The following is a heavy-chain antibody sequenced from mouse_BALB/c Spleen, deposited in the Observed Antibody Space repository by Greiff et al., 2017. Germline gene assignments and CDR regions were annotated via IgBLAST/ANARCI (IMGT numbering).Heavy chain of an antibody. D-gene: IGHD1-1*01. CDR3: ARPYYYGSSPFAY. CDR2: ISYSGST. J-gene: IGHJ3*01. CDR1: GYSITSDYA. Sequence: VQLQQSGPGLVKPSQSLSLTCTVTGYSITSDYAWNWIRQFPGNKLEWMGYISYSGSTSYNPSLKSRISITRDTSKNQFFLQLNSVTTEDTATYYCARPYYYGSSPFAYWGQGTLVTVSA. V-gene: IGHV3-2*02.